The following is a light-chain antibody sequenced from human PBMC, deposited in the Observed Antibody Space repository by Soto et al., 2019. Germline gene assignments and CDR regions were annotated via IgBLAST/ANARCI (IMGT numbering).Light chain of an antibody. CDR2: DAS. Sequence: EFVLTQSPGTLSLSPGERATLSCRASQSVSSSSLAWYQQKPGQAPRLLIYDASSRATGIPDSFSGSGSGTDFTLTISRLEPEAFAVYYCKHYGSSSLTFGGGTKVEIK. CDR1: QSVSSSS. V-gene: IGKV3-20*01. J-gene: IGKJ4*01. CDR3: KHYGSSSLT.